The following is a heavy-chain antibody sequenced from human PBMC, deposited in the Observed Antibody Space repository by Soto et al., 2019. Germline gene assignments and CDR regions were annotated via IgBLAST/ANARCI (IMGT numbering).Heavy chain of an antibody. V-gene: IGHV1-2*02. CDR3: VSAPRLYGASVDY. CDR1: GYIFTNYY. Sequence: SVKVSCKASGYIFTNYYIHWVRQAPGQGLEWMGWINPDSGGTKYPQNFQARVTMTRDTSISTAYMELSSLKSDDTALYYCVSAPRLYGASVDYWGQGTLVTVSS. J-gene: IGHJ4*02. CDR2: INPDSGGT. D-gene: IGHD4-17*01.